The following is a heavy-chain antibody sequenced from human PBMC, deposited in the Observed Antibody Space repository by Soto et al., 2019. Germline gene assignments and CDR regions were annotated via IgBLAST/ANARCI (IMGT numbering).Heavy chain of an antibody. J-gene: IGHJ4*02. Sequence: VASVKVSCKASGYTFTSYGISWVRQAPGQGLEWMGWISAYNGNTNYAQKLQGRVTMTTDTSTSTAYMELRSLRSDDTAVYYCARTPKTFYYDSSGYYYPRFGYWGRGTLVTVSS. CDR3: ARTPKTFYYDSSGYYYPRFGY. CDR2: ISAYNGNT. CDR1: GYTFTSYG. D-gene: IGHD3-22*01. V-gene: IGHV1-18*04.